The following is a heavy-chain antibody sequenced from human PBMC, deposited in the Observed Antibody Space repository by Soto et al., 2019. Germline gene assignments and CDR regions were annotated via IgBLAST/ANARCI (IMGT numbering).Heavy chain of an antibody. J-gene: IGHJ3*02. V-gene: IGHV4-31*03. CDR2: IYYSGST. CDR3: ARGSYGGQAFDI. D-gene: IGHD3-16*01. CDR1: GGSISSGGYY. Sequence: QVQLQESGPGLVKPSQTLSLTCTVSGGSISSGGYYWSWIRQHPGKGLEWIGYIYYSGSTYYNPSLKSRVTISVDTSKNQFSLKLSSVTAADTAVHYCARGSYGGQAFDIWGQGTMVTVSS.